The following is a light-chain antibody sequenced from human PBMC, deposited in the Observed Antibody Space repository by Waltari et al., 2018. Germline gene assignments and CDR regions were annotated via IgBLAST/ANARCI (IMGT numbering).Light chain of an antibody. CDR3: LQDYIFPLT. CDR2: AAS. J-gene: IGKJ4*01. V-gene: IGKV1-6*01. CDR1: EDIRND. Sequence: AIQMTQSPSSLSASVGDRVTITCRASEDIRNDLGWYQQKPGKAPRLLIFAASTLQRGVPARFSGSGSGTDFTLTISSLQPEDFATYFCLQDYIFPLTFGGGTTVEI.